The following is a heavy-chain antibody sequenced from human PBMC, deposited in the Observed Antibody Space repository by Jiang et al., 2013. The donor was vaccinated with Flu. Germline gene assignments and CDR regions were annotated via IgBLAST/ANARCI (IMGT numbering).Heavy chain of an antibody. CDR3: ANLAVAGIPRDY. J-gene: IGHJ4*01. D-gene: IGHD6-19*01. V-gene: IGHV1-69*09. CDR1: GDTFSTYS. Sequence: VQLVESGAEVKKPGSSVKVSCETSGDTFSTYSLSWVRQAPGQGLEWMGGVVPILGIPNYAQKFQGRLTLTADISTSTAYMELNSLISEDTAVYYCANLAVAGIPRDY. CDR2: VVPILGIP.